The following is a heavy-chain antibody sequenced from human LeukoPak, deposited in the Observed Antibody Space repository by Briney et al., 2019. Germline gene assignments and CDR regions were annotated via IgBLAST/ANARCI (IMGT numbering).Heavy chain of an antibody. CDR3: ARGIFGVVISQFDY. D-gene: IGHD3-3*01. CDR1: GGTFSSYA. J-gene: IGHJ4*02. V-gene: IGHV1-69*04. Sequence: ASVKVSCKASGGTFSSYAISWVRQAPGQGLEWMGRIIPILGIANYAQKFQGRVTITTDESTSTAYMELSSLRSEDTAVYYCARGIFGVVISQFDYWGQGTLVTVSS. CDR2: IIPILGIA.